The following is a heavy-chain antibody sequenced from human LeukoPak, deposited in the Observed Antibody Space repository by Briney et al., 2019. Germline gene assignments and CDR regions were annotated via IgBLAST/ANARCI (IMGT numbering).Heavy chain of an antibody. J-gene: IGHJ5*02. CDR1: GYTFTSYG. D-gene: IGHD2-2*01. CDR3: ARDGLGIVVVPAAITWFDP. CDR2: ISAYNGNT. Sequence: ASVKVSCKASGYTFTSYGISWVRQAPGQGLEWMGWISAYNGNTNYAQKFQGRVTMTRDTSISTAYMELSRLRSDDTAVYYCARDGLGIVVVPAAITWFDPWGQGTLVTVSS. V-gene: IGHV1-18*01.